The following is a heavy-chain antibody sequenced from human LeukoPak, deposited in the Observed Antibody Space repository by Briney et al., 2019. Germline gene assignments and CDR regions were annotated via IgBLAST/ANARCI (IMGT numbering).Heavy chain of an antibody. CDR3: ARDRDGYKTHFDY. CDR2: VSRSSSYI. D-gene: IGHD5-24*01. V-gene: IGHV3-21*01. CDR1: GFTFSSYS. Sequence: PGGSLRLSCAASGFTFSSYSMNWVRQAPGKGLEWVSSVSRSSSYIYYADSVKGRFTISRDNAKNSLYLQMNSLRAEDTAVYYCARDRDGYKTHFDYWGQGTLVTVSS. J-gene: IGHJ4*02.